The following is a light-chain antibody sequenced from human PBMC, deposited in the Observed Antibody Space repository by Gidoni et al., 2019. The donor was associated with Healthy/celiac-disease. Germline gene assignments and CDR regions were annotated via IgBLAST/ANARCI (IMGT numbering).Light chain of an antibody. CDR3: CSYAGSSTPVV. CDR2: EGS. J-gene: IGLJ2*01. CDR1: SSDVGSYNL. V-gene: IGLV2-23*01. Sequence: QSALTQPASVSGSPGQSINISCTGTSSDVGSYNLVSWYQQHPGKAPKLMIYEGSNRPSGVSNRLSGSKSGNTASLTISGLQAEDEADYSCCSYAGSSTPVVFGGGTKLTVL.